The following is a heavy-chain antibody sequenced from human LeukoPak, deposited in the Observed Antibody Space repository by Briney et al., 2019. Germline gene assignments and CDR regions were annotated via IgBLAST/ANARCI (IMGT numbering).Heavy chain of an antibody. CDR1: GFSFSTYE. CDR3: SVQYSSSSVVDF. Sequence: GGSLRLSCAASGFSFSTYEMNWVRQAPGKGLEWVSYISGSGSIMYSADSVKGRFTISRDNAKNSLFLQMNSLRVEDTAIYYCSVQYSSSSVVDFWGQGALVTVSS. D-gene: IGHD6-6*01. V-gene: IGHV3-48*03. J-gene: IGHJ4*02. CDR2: ISGSGSIM.